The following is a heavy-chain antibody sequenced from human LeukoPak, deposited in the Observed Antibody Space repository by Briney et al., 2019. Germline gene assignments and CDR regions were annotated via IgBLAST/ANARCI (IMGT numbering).Heavy chain of an antibody. CDR1: GFTFSSYT. D-gene: IGHD3-10*01. CDR2: ISGSGSTI. J-gene: IGHJ4*02. Sequence: GGSLRLSCAASGFTFSSYTMNWVRQAPGRGLEWVSYISGSGSTIYYADSVKGRFTISRDNAKNSLYSQMNSLRAEDTAVYYCARGKYYFDYWGQGPRSPSPQ. V-gene: IGHV3-48*04. CDR3: ARGKYYFDY.